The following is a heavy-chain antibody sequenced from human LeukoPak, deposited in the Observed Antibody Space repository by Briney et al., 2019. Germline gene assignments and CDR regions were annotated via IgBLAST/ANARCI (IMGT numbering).Heavy chain of an antibody. V-gene: IGHV1-69*13. Sequence: GASVKVSYKASGGTFSSYAISWVRQAPGQGLEWMGGIIPIFGTANYAQKFQGRVTITADESTSTAYMELSSLRSEDTAVYYCARVLGSGYDLSPPSFDYWGQGTLVTVSS. CDR2: IIPIFGTA. D-gene: IGHD5-12*01. J-gene: IGHJ4*02. CDR1: GGTFSSYA. CDR3: ARVLGSGYDLSPPSFDY.